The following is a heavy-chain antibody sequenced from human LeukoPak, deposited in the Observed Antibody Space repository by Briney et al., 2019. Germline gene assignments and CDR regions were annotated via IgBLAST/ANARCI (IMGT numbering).Heavy chain of an antibody. V-gene: IGHV4-59*01. Sequence: PSETLSLTCTVSGGSISSYYWSWIRQPPGKGLEWIGYIYYSGSTNYNPSLKSRVTISVDTSKNQFSLKLSSVTAADTAVYYCASRVGQVMAQFDYWGQGTLVTVSS. D-gene: IGHD3-16*01. CDR1: GGSISSYY. CDR2: IYYSGST. CDR3: ASRVGQVMAQFDY. J-gene: IGHJ4*02.